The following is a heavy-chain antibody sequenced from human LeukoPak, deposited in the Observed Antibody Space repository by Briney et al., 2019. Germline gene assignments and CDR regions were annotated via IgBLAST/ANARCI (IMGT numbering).Heavy chain of an antibody. J-gene: IGHJ5*02. CDR1: GFTFSDYY. Sequence: GGSLRLSCAAPGFTFSDYYMSWIRQAPGKGLEWVSYISSSGSTIYYADSVKGRFTISRDNAKNSLYLQMNSLRAEDTAVYYCASYSGSYYTYWFDPWGQGTLVTVSS. D-gene: IGHD1-26*01. CDR2: ISSSGSTI. CDR3: ASYSGSYYTYWFDP. V-gene: IGHV3-11*01.